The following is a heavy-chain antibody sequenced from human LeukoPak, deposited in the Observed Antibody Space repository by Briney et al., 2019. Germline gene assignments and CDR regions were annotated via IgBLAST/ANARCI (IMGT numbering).Heavy chain of an antibody. V-gene: IGHV3-21*04. J-gene: IGHJ6*03. CDR1: GFTFSSYS. CDR2: ISSSSRYI. CDR3: ARGRVSSSTWYSTYYYYFYMDV. D-gene: IGHD6-13*01. Sequence: GGSLRLSCAASGFTFSSYSMNWVRQAPGKGLEWVSSISSSSRYIYYADSLKGRFTISRDNAKNSLYLQMNSLRAEDTAVYFCARGRVSSSTWYSTYYYYFYMDVWGKGTTVTVSS.